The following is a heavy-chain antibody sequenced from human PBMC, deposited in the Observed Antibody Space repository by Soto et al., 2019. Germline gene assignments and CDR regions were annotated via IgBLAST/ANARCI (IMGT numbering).Heavy chain of an antibody. D-gene: IGHD6-6*01. CDR1: GFTFSSYS. CDR3: ARDPGTSIAARPRFDP. CDR2: ISSSSSYI. J-gene: IGHJ5*02. Sequence: EVQLVESGGGLVKPGGSLRLSCAASGFTFSSYSMNWVRQAPGKGLEWVSSISSSSSYIYYADSVKGRFTISRDNAKNSLYLQMNSLRAEDTAVYYCARDPGTSIAARPRFDPWGQGTLVTVSS. V-gene: IGHV3-21*01.